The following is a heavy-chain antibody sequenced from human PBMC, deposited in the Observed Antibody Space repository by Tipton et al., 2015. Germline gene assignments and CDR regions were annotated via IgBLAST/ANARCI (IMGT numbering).Heavy chain of an antibody. CDR2: IDHSGST. CDR1: SGSFSGYS. D-gene: IGHD5-18*01. CDR3: ARSIGYSLTCFDY. Sequence: TLSLTCAVYSGSFSGYSWNWIRQPPGKGLEWIGEIDHSGSTNYNPSLKSRVTISVDTSKNHFSLKLSSVTAADTAVYYCARSIGYSLTCFDYWGQGTLVTVSS. V-gene: IGHV4-34*09. J-gene: IGHJ4*02.